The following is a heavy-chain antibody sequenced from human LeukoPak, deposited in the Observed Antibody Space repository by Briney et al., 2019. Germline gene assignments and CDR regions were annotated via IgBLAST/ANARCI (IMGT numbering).Heavy chain of an antibody. V-gene: IGHV3-7*01. J-gene: IGHJ4*02. Sequence: PGGSLRLSCAASGFTFSSYWMSWVRQAPGKGLEWVANIKQDGSEKYYVDSVKGRFTISRDNAKNSLYLQMNSLRAEDTAVYYCASGYDYWDFDYWGQGTLVTVSS. CDR1: GFTFSSYW. CDR3: ASGYDYWDFDY. D-gene: IGHD5-12*01. CDR2: IKQDGSEK.